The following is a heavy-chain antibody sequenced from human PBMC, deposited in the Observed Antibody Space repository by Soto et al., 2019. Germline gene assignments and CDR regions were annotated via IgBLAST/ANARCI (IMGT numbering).Heavy chain of an antibody. D-gene: IGHD1-1*01. CDR3: ARGLERRKNWFDP. Sequence: SETQSLTSPVSGGSISDYYWSWIRQPPGKGLEWIGYISYSGSTNYNPSLKSRVTISVDASKNQFSLNLSSVTAADTAVYYCARGLERRKNWFDPWGQGTLVTVSS. CDR1: GGSISDYY. CDR2: ISYSGST. J-gene: IGHJ5*02. V-gene: IGHV4-59*01.